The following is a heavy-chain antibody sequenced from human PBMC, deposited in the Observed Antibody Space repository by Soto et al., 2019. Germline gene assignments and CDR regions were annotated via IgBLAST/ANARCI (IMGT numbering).Heavy chain of an antibody. D-gene: IGHD6-13*01. Sequence: SVTVSCQASGGTIISYAISWVRQAPRQGLEWMGGIIPIFGTANYAQKFQGRVTITADESTSTAYMELSSLRSEDTAVYYCARVPSLYSSSWTTFDYWGQGTLVTVSS. V-gene: IGHV1-69*13. CDR3: ARVPSLYSSSWTTFDY. CDR2: IIPIFGTA. CDR1: GGTIISYA. J-gene: IGHJ4*02.